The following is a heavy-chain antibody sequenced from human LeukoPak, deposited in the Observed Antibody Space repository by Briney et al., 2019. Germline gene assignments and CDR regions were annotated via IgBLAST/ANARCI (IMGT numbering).Heavy chain of an antibody. CDR3: ARDYVWGSDRYTDY. Sequence: GGSLRLSCAASGFTFSNYWMTWVRQAPGRGLEWVANIRQDGSEKYYVDSVKGRFTISRDDAKNSLYLQMNSLRAEDTAVYYCARDYVWGSDRYTDYWGQGTLVTVSS. D-gene: IGHD3-16*02. V-gene: IGHV3-7*05. CDR2: IRQDGSEK. CDR1: GFTFSNYW. J-gene: IGHJ4*02.